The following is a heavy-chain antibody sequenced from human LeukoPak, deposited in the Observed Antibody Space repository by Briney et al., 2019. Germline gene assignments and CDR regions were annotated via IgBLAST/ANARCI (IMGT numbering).Heavy chain of an antibody. CDR2: SYYSGSS. J-gene: IGHJ4*02. Sequence: SETLSLTCTVSGGSITSKTYYWGWVRQPPGKGLELIGGSYYSGSSYYNPSLKNQVTIAVDTSRSQFSLKMTSVTAADTAVYYCASQGRYCSGGSCYSPHYFDYWGQGALVAVSS. CDR1: GGSITSKTYY. D-gene: IGHD2-15*01. CDR3: ASQGRYCSGGSCYSPHYFDY. V-gene: IGHV4-39*01.